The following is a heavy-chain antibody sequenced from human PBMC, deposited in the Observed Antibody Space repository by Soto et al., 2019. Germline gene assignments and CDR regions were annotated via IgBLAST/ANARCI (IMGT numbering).Heavy chain of an antibody. CDR1: GFSFSSYA. CDR3: AKDRERDAWYEDF. D-gene: IGHD6-13*01. Sequence: GGSLRLSCVASGFSFSSYAMSWVRQAPGKGLEWVSVISGSDGSTYYADSVKGRFTISRDNSKNTLYLQMNSLRAEDTAVYYCAKDRERDAWYEDFWGQGTLVTVSS. CDR2: ISGSDGST. J-gene: IGHJ4*02. V-gene: IGHV3-23*01.